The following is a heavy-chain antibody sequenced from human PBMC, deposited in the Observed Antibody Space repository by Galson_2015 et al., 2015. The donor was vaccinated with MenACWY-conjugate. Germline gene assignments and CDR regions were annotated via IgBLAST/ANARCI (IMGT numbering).Heavy chain of an antibody. CDR2: IYSGGST. CDR3: ARVVEDLYGMDV. D-gene: IGHD2-15*01. Sequence: SLRLSCAASGFTVSSNYMSWVRQAPGKGLEWVSVIYSGGSTYYADSVKGRFTISRDNSKNTLYLQMNSLRAEDTAVYYCARVVEDLYGMDVWGQGTTVTVSS. V-gene: IGHV3-53*01. J-gene: IGHJ6*02. CDR1: GFTVSSNY.